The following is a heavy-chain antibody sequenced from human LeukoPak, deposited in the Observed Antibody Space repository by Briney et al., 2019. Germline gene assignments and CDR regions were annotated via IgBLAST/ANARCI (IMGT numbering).Heavy chain of an antibody. J-gene: IGHJ4*02. Sequence: ASVKVSCKASGYTFTSYDINWVRQATGQGLEWMGWMNPNSGNTGYAQKFQGRVTMTRNTPISTAYMELSSLRSEDTAVYYCARGSSSWYFDRSRLSDYWGQGTLVTVSS. D-gene: IGHD6-13*01. CDR1: GYTFTSYD. V-gene: IGHV1-8*01. CDR3: ARGSSSWYFDRSRLSDY. CDR2: MNPNSGNT.